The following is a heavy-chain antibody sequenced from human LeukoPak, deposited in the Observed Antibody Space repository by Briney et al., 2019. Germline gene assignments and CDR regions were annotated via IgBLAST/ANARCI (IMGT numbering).Heavy chain of an antibody. J-gene: IGHJ3*02. CDR1: GGSIRSYF. CDR2: IWDTEIT. V-gene: IGHV4-59*01. CDR3: ARGLVLATDDAFDI. Sequence: SETLSLTCTVSGGSIRSYFWSWLRQPPGKGLEWIGYIWDTEITDYNPSLKSRVTISLDTSKNHFSLKLRSVTAADTALYFCARGLVLATDDAFDIWGQGTMVTVSS. D-gene: IGHD5-12*01.